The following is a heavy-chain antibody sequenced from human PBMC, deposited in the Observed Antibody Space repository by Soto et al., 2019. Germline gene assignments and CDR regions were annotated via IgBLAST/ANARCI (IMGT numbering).Heavy chain of an antibody. CDR3: ARSIGGSSGYQFDP. J-gene: IGHJ5*02. CDR2: IYYSGTT. V-gene: IGHV4-30-4*01. D-gene: IGHD2-15*01. CDR1: GGSISSGDYY. Sequence: SETLSLTCTVSGGSISSGDYYWSWIRQPPGKGLEWIGYIYYSGTTYYNPSLKSRVTISADTSKKQFSLKLRSVTAADTAVYYCARSIGGSSGYQFDPWGQGTLVTVSS.